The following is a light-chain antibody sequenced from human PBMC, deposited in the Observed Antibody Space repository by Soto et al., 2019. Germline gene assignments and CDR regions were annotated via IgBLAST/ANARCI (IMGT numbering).Light chain of an antibody. J-gene: IGKJ1*01. Sequence: EIGMTQSAASLSEPPGARATLSCGASQSVSTNFAWYQQRPGQAPRLLIYGASSRATGIPDRFSGSGCGTEFTLTISSLQTDDFATDYCQQYNSYRWTFGQGTKVDIK. CDR2: GAS. CDR1: QSVSTN. V-gene: IGKV3D-15*01. CDR3: QQYNSYRWT.